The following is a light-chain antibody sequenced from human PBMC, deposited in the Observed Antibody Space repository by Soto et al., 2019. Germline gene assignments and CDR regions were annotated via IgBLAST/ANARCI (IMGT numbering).Light chain of an antibody. Sequence: DNVMTQSPLSLPVTPGEPASISCWSSQSLLHSNGYNYLDWYLQKPGQSPQLLIYLGSHRASGVPDRFSGSGSGTDFTLKISRVEAEDVGVYYCMQALQTQYTFGQGTKLEIK. J-gene: IGKJ2*01. CDR3: MQALQTQYT. V-gene: IGKV2-28*01. CDR2: LGS. CDR1: QSLLHSNGYNY.